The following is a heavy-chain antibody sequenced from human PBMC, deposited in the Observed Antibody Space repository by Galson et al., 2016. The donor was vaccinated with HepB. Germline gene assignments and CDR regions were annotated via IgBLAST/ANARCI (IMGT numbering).Heavy chain of an antibody. CDR3: ARLFGGYIDY. V-gene: IGHV3-23*01. D-gene: IGHD2-15*01. CDR2: ISGGGITT. Sequence: SLRLSCAASGFTLSNYAMSWVRQAPGKGLEWVSDISGGGITTYYADSVKGRFTISRDNSKNTVYLQMSSLRAEDTAVYYCARLFGGYIDYGGQGTLVTVSS. J-gene: IGHJ4*02. CDR1: GFTLSNYA.